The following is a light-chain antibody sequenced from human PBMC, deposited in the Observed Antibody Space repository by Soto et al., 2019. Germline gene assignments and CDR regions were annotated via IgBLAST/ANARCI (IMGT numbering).Light chain of an antibody. CDR2: GAS. Sequence: EIVLTQSPATLSFSPGERATLSCRASQSVSSYLAWYQQKPGQAPRLLIFGASTRVTGIPARFSGSGSGTEFTLTITSLQSEDCAIYYCQQYHTWPITFGGGTKVDIK. CDR1: QSVSSY. J-gene: IGKJ4*01. CDR3: QQYHTWPIT. V-gene: IGKV3-15*01.